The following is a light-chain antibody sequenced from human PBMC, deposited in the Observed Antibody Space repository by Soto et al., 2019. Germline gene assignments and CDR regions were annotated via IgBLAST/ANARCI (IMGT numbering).Light chain of an antibody. V-gene: IGKV3-15*01. J-gene: IGKJ4*01. CDR2: DAS. CDR1: QSVTTK. Sequence: ETVMTQSPATLSVSPGERATLSCRASQSVTTKLAWYQQKPGQAPRLLIHDASTRATGIPVRFSGSGSGTEFTLTISSLQSEDFAVYYCQQYNNWPLGFGGGTKVEIK. CDR3: QQYNNWPLG.